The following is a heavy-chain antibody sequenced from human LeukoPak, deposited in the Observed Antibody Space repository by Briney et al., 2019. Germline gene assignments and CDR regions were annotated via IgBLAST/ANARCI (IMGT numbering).Heavy chain of an antibody. CDR1: GGSISSGSYY. J-gene: IGHJ2*01. Sequence: SETLSLTCTVSGGSISSGSYYWSCIRQPAGKGLECIGRIYTSGSTNYNPSLKSRVTISVDTSKNQFSLKLSSVTAADTAVYYCARDRHSSSPYWYFDLWGRGTLVTVSS. CDR3: ARDRHSSSPYWYFDL. V-gene: IGHV4-61*02. D-gene: IGHD6-6*01. CDR2: IYTSGST.